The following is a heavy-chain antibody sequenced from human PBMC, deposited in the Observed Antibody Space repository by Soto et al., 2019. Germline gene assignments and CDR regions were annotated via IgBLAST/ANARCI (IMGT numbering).Heavy chain of an antibody. Sequence: SETLSLTCSVSGGSINSYWWSWIRQPAGKGLEWIGRVYSSGTTDCNPSLNSRATLSVETSKNQFSLKLSSVTAADTAVYYCARDIGSYAYGEGYWGQGIQVTVSS. J-gene: IGHJ4*02. CDR2: VYSSGTT. V-gene: IGHV4-4*07. CDR3: ARDIGSYAYGEGY. CDR1: GGSINSYW. D-gene: IGHD3-10*01.